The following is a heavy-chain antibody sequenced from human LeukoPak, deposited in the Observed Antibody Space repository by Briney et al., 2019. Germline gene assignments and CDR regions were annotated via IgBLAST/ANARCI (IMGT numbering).Heavy chain of an antibody. CDR3: ARGLYYDFWSRRGLYGMDV. V-gene: IGHV1-8*01. Sequence: GASVTVSCTASGYTFTSYDINWVRQATGQGLEWMGWMNPNNGNTGYAQKFQGRVTMTRNTSISTAYMELSSLRSEDTAVYYCARGLYYDFWSRRGLYGMDVWGQGTTVTVSS. CDR1: GYTFTSYD. D-gene: IGHD3-3*01. J-gene: IGHJ6*02. CDR2: MNPNNGNT.